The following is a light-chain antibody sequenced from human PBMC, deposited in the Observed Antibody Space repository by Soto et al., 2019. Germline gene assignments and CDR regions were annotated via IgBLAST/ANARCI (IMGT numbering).Light chain of an antibody. CDR1: SSDVGAYEY. Sequence: QSVLAQPASVSGSPGQPITISCTGTSSDVGAYEYVSWYQQHPGKAPKLLIYDVSNRPSGVSTRFSGSKSGNTASLTISGLQAEDEGDYYCASYTTRRLYVFGSGTKVTVL. CDR3: ASYTTRRLYV. J-gene: IGLJ1*01. CDR2: DVS. V-gene: IGLV2-14*03.